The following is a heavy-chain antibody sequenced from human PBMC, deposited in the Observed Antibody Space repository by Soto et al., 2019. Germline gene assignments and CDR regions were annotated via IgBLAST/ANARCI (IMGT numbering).Heavy chain of an antibody. D-gene: IGHD5-12*01. Sequence: GGSLRLSCAASAFTFKNHWMHWVRQVPGKGPVWVSRINGDGSFTSYADAVKGRFTISRDNAKNTLSLQMNSLRAEDTAVYYCARDLYSGYPSHGMDVWGQVTTVTVSS. CDR2: INGDGSFT. J-gene: IGHJ6*02. CDR3: ARDLYSGYPSHGMDV. CDR1: AFTFKNHW. V-gene: IGHV3-74*01.